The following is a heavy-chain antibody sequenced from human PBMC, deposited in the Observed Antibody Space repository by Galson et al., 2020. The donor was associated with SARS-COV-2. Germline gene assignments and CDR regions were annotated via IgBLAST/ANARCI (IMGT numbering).Heavy chain of an antibody. V-gene: IGHV3-30*04. CDR3: ARGPHYYYMDV. Sequence: GSLRLSCAASGFTFSSYAMHWVRQAPGKGLEWVAVISYDGSNKYYADSVKGRFTISRDNSKNTLYLQMNSLRAEDTAVYYCARGPHYYYMDVWGKGTTVTVSS. CDR1: GFTFSSYA. J-gene: IGHJ6*03. CDR2: ISYDGSNK.